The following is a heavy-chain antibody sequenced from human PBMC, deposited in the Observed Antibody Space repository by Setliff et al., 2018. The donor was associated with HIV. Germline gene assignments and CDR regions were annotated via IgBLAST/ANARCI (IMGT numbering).Heavy chain of an antibody. Sequence: SETLSLTCAVYGGSFSGYYWSWIRQAPGKGLEWIGSIFYSGSTYYNPSLRSRLIMSVDTSKSQFSLKLTSVTAADTAVYFCARDPHYFDTSGYYSYFYFDYWGHGTLVTVSS. CDR1: GGSFSGYY. CDR2: IFYSGST. J-gene: IGHJ4*01. CDR3: ARDPHYFDTSGYYSYFYFDY. V-gene: IGHV4-34*12. D-gene: IGHD3-22*01.